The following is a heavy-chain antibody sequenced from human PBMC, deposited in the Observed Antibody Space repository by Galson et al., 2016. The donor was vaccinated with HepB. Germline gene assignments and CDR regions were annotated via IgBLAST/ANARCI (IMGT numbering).Heavy chain of an antibody. CDR1: GFTVSRYW. Sequence: SLRLSCAASGFTVSRYWMYWVRQAPGKGLVWVSRINNDGSSTIYADSVKGRFTISKDNAKNTLYLQMNSLRAEDTAMYYCARDRGSPDAFDIWGQGTMVTVSS. CDR2: INNDGSST. J-gene: IGHJ3*02. V-gene: IGHV3-74*01. CDR3: ARDRGSPDAFDI. D-gene: IGHD1-26*01.